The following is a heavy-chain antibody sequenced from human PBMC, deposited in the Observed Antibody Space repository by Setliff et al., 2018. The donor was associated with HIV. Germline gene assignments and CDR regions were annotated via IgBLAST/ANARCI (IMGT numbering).Heavy chain of an antibody. D-gene: IGHD5-12*01. CDR1: SGSISSYY. CDR3: ARDGGLPPDYYYYYGMDV. V-gene: IGHV4-59*01. CDR2: ISYSGIT. J-gene: IGHJ6*02. Sequence: SETLSLTCTVSSGSISSYYWSWIRQPPGKGLEWIGYISYSGITNYNPSLKSRVTISVDTSKNQFSLKVNSVTAADTAVYYCARDGGLPPDYYYYYGMDVWGQGTTVTVSS.